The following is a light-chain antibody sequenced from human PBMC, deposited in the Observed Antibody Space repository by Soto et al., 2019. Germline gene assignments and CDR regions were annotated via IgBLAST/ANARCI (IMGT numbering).Light chain of an antibody. CDR3: QQYGSLTWT. CDR2: GAS. J-gene: IGKJ1*01. CDR1: QSVSSNY. Sequence: ENVFTQSPGTLYLSPGERATLSCRASQSVSSNYVAWYQQKPGQAPRLLVYGASSRETGILDRFSGSGAGTECTLTISRLEPEDVAVYYCQQYGSLTWTFGQGTKVDI. V-gene: IGKV3-20*01.